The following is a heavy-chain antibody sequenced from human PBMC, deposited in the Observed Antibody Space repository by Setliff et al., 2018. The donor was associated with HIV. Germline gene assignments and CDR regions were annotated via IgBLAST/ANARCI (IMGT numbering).Heavy chain of an antibody. CDR3: ARVVGYYDSSGYPNYYYYYMDV. Sequence: SETLSLTCTVSGVSIRSDVYYWSWIRQPAGKGLEWIGHIYTSGSTNYSPSLKSRATMSVDTSKNQFSLKLSSVTAADTAVYYCARVVGYYDSSGYPNYYYYYMDVWGKGTTVTVSS. CDR1: GVSIRSDVYY. J-gene: IGHJ6*03. D-gene: IGHD3-22*01. V-gene: IGHV4-61*09. CDR2: IYTSGST.